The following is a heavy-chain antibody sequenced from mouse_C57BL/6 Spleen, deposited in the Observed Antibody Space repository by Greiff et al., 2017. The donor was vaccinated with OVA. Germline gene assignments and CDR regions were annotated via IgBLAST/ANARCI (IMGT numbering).Heavy chain of an antibody. D-gene: IGHD3-1*01. CDR2: IDPSDSYT. Sequence: QVQLQQPGAELVKPGASVKLSCKASGYTFTSYWMQWVKQRPGQGLEWIGEIDPSDSYTNYNQKFKGKATLTVDTSSSTSYMQLSSLTSEDSAVYYCARRRSSECWGKGTTLTVSS. CDR3: ARRRSSEC. J-gene: IGHJ2*01. V-gene: IGHV1-50*01. CDR1: GYTFTSYW.